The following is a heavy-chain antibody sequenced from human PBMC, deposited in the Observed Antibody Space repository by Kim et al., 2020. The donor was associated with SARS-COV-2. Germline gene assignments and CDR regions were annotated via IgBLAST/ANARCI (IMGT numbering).Heavy chain of an antibody. J-gene: IGHJ6*02. CDR2: IYYSGST. CDR3: ARANWGSGSYWRYYYYGMDV. V-gene: IGHV4-31*03. Sequence: SETLSLTCTVSGGSISSGGYYWSWIRQHPGKGLEWIGYIYYSGSTYYNPSLKSRVTISVDTSKNQFSLKLSSVTAADTAVYYCARANWGSGSYWRYYYYGMDVWGQGTTVTVSS. CDR1: GGSISSGGYY. D-gene: IGHD3-10*01.